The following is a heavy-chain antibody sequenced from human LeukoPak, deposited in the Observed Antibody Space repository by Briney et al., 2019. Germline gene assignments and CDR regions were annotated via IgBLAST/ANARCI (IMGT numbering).Heavy chain of an antibody. V-gene: IGHV3-48*03. CDR1: GFTFSSYE. CDR2: ISSSGSTI. CDR3: ARAAPTRTLIGSGADY. J-gene: IGHJ4*02. D-gene: IGHD3-22*01. Sequence: GGSLRLSCAASGFTFSSYEMHWVRQAPGKGLEWVSYISSSGSTIYYADSVKGRFTISRDNAKRSLYLQMNSLRAEDTAVYYCARAAPTRTLIGSGADYWGQGTLVTVSS.